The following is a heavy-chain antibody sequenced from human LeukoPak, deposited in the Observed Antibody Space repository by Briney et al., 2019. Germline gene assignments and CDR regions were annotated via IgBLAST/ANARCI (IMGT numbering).Heavy chain of an antibody. Sequence: ASVKVSCKASGYIFTTYSMNWVRQAPGQGLEWMGWIDTNTGNPTYARDFTGRFVFSLDTSVMTTYLQINNLKTEDTAVYYCARGYANRPLNWFDPWGQGTLITVSA. D-gene: IGHD2-8*01. J-gene: IGHJ5*02. CDR1: GYIFTTYS. CDR2: IDTNTGNP. CDR3: ARGYANRPLNWFDP. V-gene: IGHV7-4-1*02.